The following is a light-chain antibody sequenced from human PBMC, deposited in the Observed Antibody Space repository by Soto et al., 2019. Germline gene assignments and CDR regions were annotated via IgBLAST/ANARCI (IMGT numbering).Light chain of an antibody. V-gene: IGKV3-20*01. CDR3: QQYGRSGT. J-gene: IGKJ1*01. CDR1: QSVSNNY. Sequence: EIVLTQSPGTLALSPGERDTLSCRASQSVSNNYLAWYQQKPGQAPRLLIYGASNRATGIPDRFSGSGSGTDFTLTISRLEPEDFAVYYCQQYGRSGTFGQGTKVDI. CDR2: GAS.